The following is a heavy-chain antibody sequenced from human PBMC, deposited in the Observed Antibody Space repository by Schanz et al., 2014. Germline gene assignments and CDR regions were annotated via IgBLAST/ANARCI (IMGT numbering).Heavy chain of an antibody. V-gene: IGHV3-30*07. Sequence: VQLVESGGGLVQPGGSLRLSCAASGFTFSSYAMHWVRQAPGKGLEWVAAMSYDGSIKYYGDSVKGRFTISRDNSKNTLYLQMNSLRAGDTAVYYCARGTDWNLHYWGQGALVTVSS. J-gene: IGHJ4*02. CDR2: MSYDGSIK. CDR1: GFTFSSYA. CDR3: ARGTDWNLHY. D-gene: IGHD1-1*01.